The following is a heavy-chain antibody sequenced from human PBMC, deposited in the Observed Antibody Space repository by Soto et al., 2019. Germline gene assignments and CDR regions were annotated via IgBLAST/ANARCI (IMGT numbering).Heavy chain of an antibody. J-gene: IGHJ6*02. CDR2: IIPIFGTA. Sequence: ASVKVSCKASGGTFSSYAISWVRQAPGQGLEWMGGIIPIFGTANYAQKFQGRVTITADESTGTAYMELSSLRSEDTAVYYCARGRYSYGRNYYAMDVWGQGTTVTVSS. CDR1: GGTFSSYA. V-gene: IGHV1-69*13. CDR3: ARGRYSYGRNYYAMDV. D-gene: IGHD5-18*01.